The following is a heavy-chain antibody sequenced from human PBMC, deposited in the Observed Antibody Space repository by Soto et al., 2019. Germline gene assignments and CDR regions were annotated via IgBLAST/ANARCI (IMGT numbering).Heavy chain of an antibody. CDR2: TFSGGNT. J-gene: IGHJ6*02. CDR3: ARLPPGAIQGWAFGMDV. D-gene: IGHD2-2*01. Sequence: ELQLVETGGGLIQTGGSLRLSCAASGFSISSNYIAWVRQPPGKGLEWVSTTFSGGNTEYAASVKGRCSISRDNYKNTLYLQMDNLRVEDTAVYYCARLPPGAIQGWAFGMDVWGQGTTVSVSS. V-gene: IGHV3-53*02. CDR1: GFSISSNY.